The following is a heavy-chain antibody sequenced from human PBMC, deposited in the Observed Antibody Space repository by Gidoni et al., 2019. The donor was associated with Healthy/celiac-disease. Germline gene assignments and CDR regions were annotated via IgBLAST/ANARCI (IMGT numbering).Heavy chain of an antibody. Sequence: EVQLVESGGGLVQPVGSLRLSCAASGFTFSSYWMSWVRQAPGKGLEWVANIKQDGSEKYYVDSVKGRFTISRDNAKNSLYLQMNRLRAEDTAVYYCARDVLYHNYYYYYMDVWGKGTTVTVSS. CDR2: IKQDGSEK. J-gene: IGHJ6*03. CDR3: ARDVLYHNYYYYYMDV. CDR1: GFTFSSYW. V-gene: IGHV3-7*03.